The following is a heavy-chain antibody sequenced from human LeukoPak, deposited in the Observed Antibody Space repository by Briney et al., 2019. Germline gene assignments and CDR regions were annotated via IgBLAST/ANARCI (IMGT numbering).Heavy chain of an antibody. CDR3: ARLYMSGSPFDY. CDR1: GYTFTTYW. Sequence: GESLKISCKGSGYTFTTYWITWVRQMPGKGLEWMGRIDPKDSYAIYSPSFQGLVTISVDTSISTAYLQWSSLKASDTAMYFCARLYMSGSPFDYWGQGALVTVPS. CDR2: IDPKDSYA. D-gene: IGHD3-10*01. J-gene: IGHJ4*02. V-gene: IGHV5-10-1*01.